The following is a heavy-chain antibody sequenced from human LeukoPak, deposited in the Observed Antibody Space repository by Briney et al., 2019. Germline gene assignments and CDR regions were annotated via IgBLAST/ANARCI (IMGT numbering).Heavy chain of an antibody. CDR1: GGTFSSYA. CDR2: IIPIFGTA. Sequence: VASVKVSCKASGGTFSSYAISWVRQAPGQGLEWMGGIIPIFGTANYAQKYQGRVTITADESTSTAYMELSSLRSEDTAVYYCAREVVDYYYYMDVWGKGTTVTVSS. D-gene: IGHD2-15*01. CDR3: AREVVDYYYYMDV. J-gene: IGHJ6*03. V-gene: IGHV1-69*13.